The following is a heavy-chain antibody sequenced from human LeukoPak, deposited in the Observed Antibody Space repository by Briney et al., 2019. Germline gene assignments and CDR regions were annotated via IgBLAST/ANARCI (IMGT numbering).Heavy chain of an antibody. D-gene: IGHD5-12*01. Sequence: GGSLRLSCAASGFTINNYWMSWVRQAPGKGLEWVANINQDGSEKYYVDSVKGRFTISRDNAKNSLFLQMSSLRAEDTAVYHCTSDGYEPSVGGQGALVTVSS. CDR1: GFTINNYW. J-gene: IGHJ4*02. V-gene: IGHV3-7*01. CDR2: INQDGSEK. CDR3: TSDGYEPSV.